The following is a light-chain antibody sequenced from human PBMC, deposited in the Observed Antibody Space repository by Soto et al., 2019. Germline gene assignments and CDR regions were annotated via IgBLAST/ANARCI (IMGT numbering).Light chain of an antibody. CDR1: SSDFGGNNY. Sequence: QSALTQPASVSGSPGQSITISCTGTSSDFGGNNYVSWYQQHPGKAPKLMIYEVSNRPSGVSNRFSGSKSGNTASLTISGLQAEDEADYYCSSYTSSSTLPFVFGTGTKVTVL. J-gene: IGLJ1*01. CDR3: SSYTSSSTLPFV. CDR2: EVS. V-gene: IGLV2-14*01.